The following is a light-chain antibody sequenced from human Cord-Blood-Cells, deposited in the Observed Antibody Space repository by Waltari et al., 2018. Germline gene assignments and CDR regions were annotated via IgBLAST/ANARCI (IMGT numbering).Light chain of an antibody. Sequence: EIVLTQSPGTLSFSPGERATLACRASQSVCSSYLAWYQQKPGQAPRLLIYGASSRATGIPDRFSGSGSGTDFTLTISRLEPEDFAVYYCQQYGSLPWTFGQGTKVEIK. J-gene: IGKJ1*01. V-gene: IGKV3-20*01. CDR1: QSVCSSY. CDR2: GAS. CDR3: QQYGSLPWT.